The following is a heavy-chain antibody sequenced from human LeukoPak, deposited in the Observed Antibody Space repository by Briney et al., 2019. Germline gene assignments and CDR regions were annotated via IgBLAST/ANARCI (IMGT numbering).Heavy chain of an antibody. CDR1: GYTFTSYY. D-gene: IGHD1-14*01. Sequence: ASVKVSCKASGYTFTSYYMHWVRQAPGQGLEWMGLINPTGGSTGYAQKFQGRVTMTRDMSTSTAYMELRSLRSDDTAVYYCARQPGGGWLQVLYYFDYWGQGTLVTVSS. J-gene: IGHJ4*02. CDR3: ARQPGGGWLQVLYYFDY. V-gene: IGHV1-46*01. CDR2: INPTGGST.